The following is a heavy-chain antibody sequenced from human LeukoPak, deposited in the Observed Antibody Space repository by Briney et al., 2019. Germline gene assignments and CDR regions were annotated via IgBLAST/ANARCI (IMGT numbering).Heavy chain of an antibody. CDR2: INHSGST. CDR1: GGSFSGYY. D-gene: IGHD3-3*01. Sequence: SETLSLTCAVYGGSFSGYYWSWIRQPPGKGLEWIGEINHSGSTNYNPSLKSRVTISVDTSKNQFSLKLSPVTAADTAVYYCARDFWSGYSFDYWGQGTLVTVSS. CDR3: ARDFWSGYSFDY. J-gene: IGHJ4*02. V-gene: IGHV4-34*01.